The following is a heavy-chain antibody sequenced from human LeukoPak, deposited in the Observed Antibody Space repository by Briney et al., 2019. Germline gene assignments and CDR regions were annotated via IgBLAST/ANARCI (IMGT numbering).Heavy chain of an antibody. V-gene: IGHV3-23*01. D-gene: IGHD2-8*01. CDR1: GFTFSSYA. CDR2: ISASGGTT. CDR3: AKAILMLYVTFDY. Sequence: GGSLRLSCAASGFTFSSYAMNWVRQAPGKGLEWVSGISASGGTTYYADSVKGRFTISRDNSKNTMYLQVNSLRAEDTAVFYCAKAILMLYVTFDYWGQGTLVTVSS. J-gene: IGHJ4*02.